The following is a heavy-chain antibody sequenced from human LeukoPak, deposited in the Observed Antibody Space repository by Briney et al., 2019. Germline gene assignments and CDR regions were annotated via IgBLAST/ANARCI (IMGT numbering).Heavy chain of an antibody. J-gene: IGHJ4*02. CDR3: ARAGVTAIQFFDY. CDR1: GGSISSYY. V-gene: IGHV4-59*01. Sequence: SETLSLTCTVSGGSISSYYWSWIRQPPGKGLEWIGYMYYSGSTNYNPSLKSRVTISVDTSKNQFSLKLSSVTAADTAVYYCARAGVTAIQFFDYWGQGTLVTVSS. D-gene: IGHD2-21*02. CDR2: MYYSGST.